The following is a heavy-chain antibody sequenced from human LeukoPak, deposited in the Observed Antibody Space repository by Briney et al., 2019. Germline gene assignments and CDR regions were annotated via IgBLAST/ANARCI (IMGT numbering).Heavy chain of an antibody. J-gene: IGHJ4*02. CDR1: GGSFSGYY. CDR3: ATGGY. D-gene: IGHD1-14*01. Sequence: SETLPLTCAVYGGSFSGYYWSWIRQPPGKGLEWIGEINHRGSTNYNPSLKSRVTISVDTSKNQFSLKLSSVTAADTAVYYCATGGYWGQGTLVTVSS. CDR2: INHRGST. V-gene: IGHV4-34*01.